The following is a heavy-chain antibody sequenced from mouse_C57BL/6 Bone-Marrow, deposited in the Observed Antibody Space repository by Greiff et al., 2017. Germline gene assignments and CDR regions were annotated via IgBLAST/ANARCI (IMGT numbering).Heavy chain of an antibody. CDR2: IYPRSGNT. D-gene: IGHD2-5*01. V-gene: IGHV1-81*01. CDR3: ARTYVSNSAWFAY. J-gene: IGHJ3*01. Sequence: VQLQQSGAELARPGASVKLSCKASGYTFTSYGISWVKQRTGQGLEWIGEIYPRSGNTNYNEKFKGKATLTADTSSSTAYMELRSLTSEDAAVYFCARTYVSNSAWFAYWGQGTLVTVSA. CDR1: GYTFTSYG.